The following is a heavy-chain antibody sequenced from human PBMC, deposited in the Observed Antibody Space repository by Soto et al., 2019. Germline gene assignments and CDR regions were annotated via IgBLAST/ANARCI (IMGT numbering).Heavy chain of an antibody. V-gene: IGHV1-18*01. J-gene: IGHJ2*01. CDR2: ISTDKGYT. CDR3: ARDRDCGTVGNSHPEWYFDY. CDR1: GYTFINFG. Sequence: VQLVQSGAEVKEPGASVKVSCKASGYTFINFGITWVRQAPGQGHEWVGWISTDKGYTTYAEKFQGRVSMTADTDTNTAYMDLSSLKSEDTAVYYCARDRDCGTVGNSHPEWYFDYWGSATVVTVSS. D-gene: IGHD2-21*01.